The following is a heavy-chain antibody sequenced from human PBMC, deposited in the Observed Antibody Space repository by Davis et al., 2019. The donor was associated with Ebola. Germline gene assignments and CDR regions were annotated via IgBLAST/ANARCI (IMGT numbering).Heavy chain of an antibody. J-gene: IGHJ6*02. CDR1: GFTFSSYA. V-gene: IGHV3-30*14. CDR3: ARDLGTGYYGMDV. Sequence: PGGSLRLSCAASGFTFSSYAMHWVRQAPGKGLEWVAVISYDGSNKYYADSVKGRFTISRDNSKNTVFLQMNSLRVEDTAVYHCARDLGTGYYGMDVWGQGTTVTVSS. D-gene: IGHD1-1*01. CDR2: ISYDGSNK.